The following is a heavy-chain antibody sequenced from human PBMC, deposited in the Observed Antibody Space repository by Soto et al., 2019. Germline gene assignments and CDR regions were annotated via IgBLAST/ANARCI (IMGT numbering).Heavy chain of an antibody. CDR2: MSGSGGST. Sequence: PGGSLRLSCAASGFTFSGYAMSWVRQAPGKGLEWVSTMSGSGGSTYYADSVKSRFTISRDNSKNTLYLQMNSLRAEDTAVYYCAKVTSDRTSPGYFDSWGQGTLVTVSS. V-gene: IGHV3-23*01. CDR3: AKVTSDRTSPGYFDS. J-gene: IGHJ4*02. D-gene: IGHD3-16*01. CDR1: GFTFSGYA.